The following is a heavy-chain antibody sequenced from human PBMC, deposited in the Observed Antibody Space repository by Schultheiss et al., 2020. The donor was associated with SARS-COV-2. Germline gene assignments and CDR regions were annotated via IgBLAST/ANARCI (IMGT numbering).Heavy chain of an antibody. CDR1: GGTISSGGYY. Sequence: SETLSLTCTVSGGTISSGGYYWSWIRQPPGKGLEWIGSIYYSGSTYYNPSRKSRVTMSVDTSKNQFSLKLSAVTAADTAVCYCASDSTSDDSFGVWGRGTMVTVSS. CDR3: ASDSTSDDSFGV. V-gene: IGHV4-39*07. J-gene: IGHJ3*01. CDR2: IYYSGST.